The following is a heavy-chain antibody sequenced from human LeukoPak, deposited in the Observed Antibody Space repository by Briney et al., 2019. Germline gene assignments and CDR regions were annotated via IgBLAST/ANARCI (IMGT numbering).Heavy chain of an antibody. CDR1: GFIFSSYS. Sequence: GGSLRISCAASGFIFSSYSMNWVRQAPGKGLEWVSHISSSNNTKYYADSVKGRFTISRDNAKNSLYLQMNSLRDEDTAVYFCAGGDGWFGELLSFDYWGQGTLVTVSS. V-gene: IGHV3-48*02. CDR2: ISSSNNTK. D-gene: IGHD3-10*01. J-gene: IGHJ4*02. CDR3: AGGDGWFGELLSFDY.